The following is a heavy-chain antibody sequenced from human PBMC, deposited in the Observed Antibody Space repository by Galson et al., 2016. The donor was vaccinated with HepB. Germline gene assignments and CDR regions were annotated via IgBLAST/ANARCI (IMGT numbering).Heavy chain of an antibody. J-gene: IGHJ4*02. CDR3: ARDESLYNWNDLYYFDY. V-gene: IGHV3-30*03. CDR1: GFSFSDYG. D-gene: IGHD1-20*01. CDR2: LSYEGSNK. Sequence: LRLSCATSGFSFSDYGTHWVRQAPGKGLEWVAVLSYEGSNKYYADSVKGRFTISRDISKKTLYLQMNSLRAEDTAVYYCARDESLYNWNDLYYFDYWGQGTLVTVSS.